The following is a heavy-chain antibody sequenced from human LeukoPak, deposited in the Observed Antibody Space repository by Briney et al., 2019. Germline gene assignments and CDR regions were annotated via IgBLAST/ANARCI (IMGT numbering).Heavy chain of an antibody. Sequence: GGSLRLSCAASGFNFSSYAMSWVRQAPGKGREWVSYINSGDSPIYYADSVKGRFTISRDNAKNSLYLQMNSLRADDTAMYYCVRAVPAAILGAFDIWGQGTMVTVSS. V-gene: IGHV3-48*04. CDR2: INSGDSPI. D-gene: IGHD2-2*02. CDR3: VRAVPAAILGAFDI. CDR1: GFNFSSYA. J-gene: IGHJ3*02.